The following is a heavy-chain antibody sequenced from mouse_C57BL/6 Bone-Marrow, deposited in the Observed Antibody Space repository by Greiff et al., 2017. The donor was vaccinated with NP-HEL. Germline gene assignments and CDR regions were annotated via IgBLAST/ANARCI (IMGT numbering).Heavy chain of an antibody. D-gene: IGHD2-1*01. Sequence: QVQLKESGPELVKPGASVKISCKASGYAFSSSWMNWVKQRPGKGLEWIGRIYPGDGDTNYNGKFKGKATLTADKSSSTAYMQLSSLTSEDSAVYFCAYGNYAWFAYWGQGTLVTVSA. CDR3: AYGNYAWFAY. CDR1: GYAFSSSW. CDR2: IYPGDGDT. J-gene: IGHJ3*01. V-gene: IGHV1-82*01.